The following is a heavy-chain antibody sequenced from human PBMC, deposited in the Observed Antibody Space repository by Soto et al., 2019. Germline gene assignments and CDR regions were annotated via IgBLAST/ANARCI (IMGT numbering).Heavy chain of an antibody. CDR1: GGSISSYY. CDR2: IYYSGST. D-gene: IGHD3-3*01. CDR3: ARGGGITIFGVVITDFDY. J-gene: IGHJ4*02. Sequence: SETLSLTCTVSGGSISSYYWSWIRQPPGKGLVLIGYIYYSGSTNYNPSLKSRVTISVDTSKIQFSLKLSSVTAADTAVYYCARGGGITIFGVVITDFDYWGQGTLVTVSS. V-gene: IGHV4-59*01.